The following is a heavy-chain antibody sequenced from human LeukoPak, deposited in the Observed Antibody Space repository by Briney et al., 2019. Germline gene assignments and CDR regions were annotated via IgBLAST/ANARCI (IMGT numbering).Heavy chain of an antibody. CDR3: AKDHPLYYYDSSGYYYAPFDS. CDR2: IRYDGSNK. Sequence: GGSLRLSCAASGCTFSSYGKHWVRQAPGKGLEWVAFIRYDGSNKYYADSVKGRFTISRDNAENSLYLQMNSLRAEDTAVYYCAKDHPLYYYDSSGYYYAPFDSWGQGTLVTVAS. D-gene: IGHD3-22*01. V-gene: IGHV3-30*02. CDR1: GCTFSSYG. J-gene: IGHJ4*02.